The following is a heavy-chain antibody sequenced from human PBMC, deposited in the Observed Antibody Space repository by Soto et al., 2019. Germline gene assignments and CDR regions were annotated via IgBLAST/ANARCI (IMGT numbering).Heavy chain of an antibody. V-gene: IGHV4-59*01. Sequence: SETLSLTCTVSGGSISSYYWSWIRQPPGKGLEWIGYIYYNGSTNYNPSLKSRVTISVDTSKNQFSLKLSSVTAADTAVYYCARTYYDFWSGYWRWFDPWGHGTLVTVSS. CDR3: ARTYYDFWSGYWRWFDP. CDR1: GGSISSYY. J-gene: IGHJ5*02. CDR2: IYYNGST. D-gene: IGHD3-3*01.